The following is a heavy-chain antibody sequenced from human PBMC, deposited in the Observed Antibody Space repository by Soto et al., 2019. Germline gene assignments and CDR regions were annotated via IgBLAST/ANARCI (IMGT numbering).Heavy chain of an antibody. CDR1: GGSFSGYY. D-gene: IGHD3-16*02. V-gene: IGHV4-34*01. Sequence: SETLSLTCAVYGGSFSGYYWSWIRQPPWKGLEWIGEINHSGSTNYNPSLKSRVTISVDTSKNQFSLKLSSVTAADTAVYYCARSLRQYYYYYYMDVWGKGTTVTVSS. J-gene: IGHJ6*03. CDR2: INHSGST. CDR3: ARSLRQYYYYYYMDV.